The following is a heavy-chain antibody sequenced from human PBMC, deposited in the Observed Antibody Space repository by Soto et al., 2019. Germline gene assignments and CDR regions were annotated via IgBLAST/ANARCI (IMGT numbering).Heavy chain of an antibody. CDR3: TGHRTWGEN. CDR2: IKTKADGAAT. D-gene: IGHD3-16*01. CDR1: GFTFSNAW. Sequence: EVQLVESGGGLVKPGGSLRLSCAASGFTFSNAWMNWVRQAPGKGLEWVGRIKTKADGAATDYAAPVKGRFTISRDDSENTLYLQMNSLKTEDTAVYYCTGHRTWGENWGQGTLVTVSS. J-gene: IGHJ4*02. V-gene: IGHV3-15*07.